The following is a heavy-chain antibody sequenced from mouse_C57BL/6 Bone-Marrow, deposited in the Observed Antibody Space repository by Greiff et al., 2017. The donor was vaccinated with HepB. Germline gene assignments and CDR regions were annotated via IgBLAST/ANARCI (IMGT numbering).Heavy chain of an antibody. Sequence: VQLQQPGAELVKPGASVKLSCKASGYTFTSYWMHWVKQRPGQGLEWIGMIHPNSGSTNYNEKFKSKATLTVDKSSSTAYMQLSSLTSEDSAVYYCAREPDGYCPFNYWGQGTTLTVSS. CDR1: GYTFTSYW. CDR3: AREPDGYCPFNY. CDR2: IHPNSGST. D-gene: IGHD2-3*01. J-gene: IGHJ2*01. V-gene: IGHV1-64*01.